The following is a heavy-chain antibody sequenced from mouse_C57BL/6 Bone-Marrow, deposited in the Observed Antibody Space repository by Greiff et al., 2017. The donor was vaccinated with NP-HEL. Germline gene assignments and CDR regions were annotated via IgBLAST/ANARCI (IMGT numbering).Heavy chain of an antibody. CDR1: GYTFTSYW. CDR2: IDPSDSYT. D-gene: IGHD2-4*01. CDR3: AGDYDEGAYFDY. V-gene: IGHV1-59*01. Sequence: QVQLQQPGAELVRPGTSVKLSCKASGYTFTSYWMHWVKQRPGQGLEWIGVIDPSDSYTNYNQKFKGKATLTVDTSSSTAYMQLSSLTSEDSAVYCCAGDYDEGAYFDYWGQGTTLTVSS. J-gene: IGHJ2*01.